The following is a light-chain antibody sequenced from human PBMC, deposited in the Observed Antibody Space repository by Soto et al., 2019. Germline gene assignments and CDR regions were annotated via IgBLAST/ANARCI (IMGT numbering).Light chain of an antibody. CDR1: QSVSGD. CDR3: QQRRNSCT. J-gene: IGKJ2*02. Sequence: EIVLTQSPATLSLSPGERATISCRASQSVSGDLAWYQQKPGQAPRLLIYAASKRVTGISARFSGSGSGTDFTLTISSLEPEDFAVYYCQQRRNSCTFGQGTKLEIK. CDR2: AAS. V-gene: IGKV3-11*01.